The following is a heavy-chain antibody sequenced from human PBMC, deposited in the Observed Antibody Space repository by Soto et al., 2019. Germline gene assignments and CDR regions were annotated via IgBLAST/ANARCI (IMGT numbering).Heavy chain of an antibody. Sequence: ASVKVSCKASGYTFTSYGISWVRQAPGQGLEWMGWISAYNGNTNYAQKLQGRVTMTTDTSTSTAYMELRSLRSDDKAVYYCARERGGLDYYDSSGYYSWGYYYYGMDVWGQGTTVTVSS. D-gene: IGHD3-22*01. CDR2: ISAYNGNT. CDR1: GYTFTSYG. CDR3: ARERGGLDYYDSSGYYSWGYYYYGMDV. V-gene: IGHV1-18*01. J-gene: IGHJ6*02.